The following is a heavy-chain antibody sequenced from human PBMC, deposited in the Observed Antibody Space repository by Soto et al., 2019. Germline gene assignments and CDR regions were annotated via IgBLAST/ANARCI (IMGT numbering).Heavy chain of an antibody. CDR3: AKDLGDHSWSFDY. Sequence: EVQLLVSGGGLVQPGGSLRLSCAASGFTFSSYAMSWVRQAPGKGLEWVSAISGSGGSTYYSDSVKGRFTTSRDNSKNTLYLQMNSLRAEDTAVYYCAKDLGDHSWSFDYWGQGTLVTVSS. V-gene: IGHV3-23*01. D-gene: IGHD6-13*01. J-gene: IGHJ4*02. CDR2: ISGSGGST. CDR1: GFTFSSYA.